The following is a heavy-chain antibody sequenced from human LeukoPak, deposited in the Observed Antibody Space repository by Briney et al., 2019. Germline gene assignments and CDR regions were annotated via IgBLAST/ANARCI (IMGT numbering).Heavy chain of an antibody. V-gene: IGHV1-2*02. CDR1: GYTFTSYG. Sequence: GASVKVSCKASGYTFTSYGISWVRQAPGQGLEWMAWINPNSGDTNFAQKFQGRVTMARDTSISTVYMELSRLRSDDTAVFFCARGYYDSSDFEYFQHRGQGTLVTVSS. J-gene: IGHJ1*01. D-gene: IGHD3-22*01. CDR3: ARGYYDSSDFEYFQH. CDR2: INPNSGDT.